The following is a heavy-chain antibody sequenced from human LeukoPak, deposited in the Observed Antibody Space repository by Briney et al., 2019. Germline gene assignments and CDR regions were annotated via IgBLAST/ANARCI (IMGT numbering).Heavy chain of an antibody. CDR3: ASPRSGYRYTFDY. D-gene: IGHD3-22*01. CDR2: ISTSGST. V-gene: IGHV4-4*09. J-gene: IGHJ4*02. Sequence: SETLSLTCAVSAASISNYYWTWIRQAPGKGLEWIGYISTSGSTNYNPSLKSRVSISLDTSKNRFSLNLNFVTAADTAVYYCASPRSGYRYTFDYWGQGALVTVSS. CDR1: AASISNYY.